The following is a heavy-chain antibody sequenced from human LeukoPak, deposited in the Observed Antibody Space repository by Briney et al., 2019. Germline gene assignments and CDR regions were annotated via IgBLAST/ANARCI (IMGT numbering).Heavy chain of an antibody. CDR3: ARGRLEQQLIYWFDP. J-gene: IGHJ5*02. Sequence: GASVKVPCKASGYTFTNYGINWVRQAPGQGLEWMGWISGYNGNTNYAQKLQGRVTMTTDTSTSTAYMELRSLRSDDTAVYYCARGRLEQQLIYWFDPWGQGTLVTVSS. CDR1: GYTFTNYG. D-gene: IGHD6-13*01. CDR2: ISGYNGNT. V-gene: IGHV1-18*01.